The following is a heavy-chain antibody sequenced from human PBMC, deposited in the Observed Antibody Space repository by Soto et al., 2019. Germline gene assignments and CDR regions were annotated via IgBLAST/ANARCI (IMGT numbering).Heavy chain of an antibody. Sequence: DVQLVESGGGVVKPGGSLRLSCRTSGFTFTKAWMRWVRQAPGKGLEWVGRIGSNADGGTVEYAAPVKGRFIISSDDSTNTLYLEMNSLDSEDTGVYYCTAAGVRGVVMSGMDVWGQGTAVTVSS. CDR3: TAAGVRGVVMSGMDV. CDR1: GFTFTKAW. V-gene: IGHV3-15*04. D-gene: IGHD3-10*01. CDR2: IGSNADGGTV. J-gene: IGHJ6*02.